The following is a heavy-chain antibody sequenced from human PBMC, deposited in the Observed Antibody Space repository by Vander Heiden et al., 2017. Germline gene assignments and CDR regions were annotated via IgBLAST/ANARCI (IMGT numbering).Heavy chain of an antibody. D-gene: IGHD3-22*01. J-gene: IGHJ4*02. Sequence: QVPLVESGGGVVPPGRSLRLSCAASGFTFSRYGMHWVRQAPGKGLEWVAVIWYDGSNKYYADSVKGRFTISRDNSKNTLYLQMNSLRAEDTAVYYCAGGGEGGYLIDYWGQGTLVTVSS. V-gene: IGHV3-33*01. CDR1: GFTFSRYG. CDR3: AGGGEGGYLIDY. CDR2: IWYDGSNK.